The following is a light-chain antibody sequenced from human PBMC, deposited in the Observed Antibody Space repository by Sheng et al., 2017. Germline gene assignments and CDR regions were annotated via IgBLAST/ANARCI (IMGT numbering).Light chain of an antibody. CDR2: DAS. V-gene: IGKV3-11*01. CDR1: KSVGVD. Sequence: ETVMTQSPATLSVSPGERAILSCRASKSVGVDLAWYQQKPGQAPRLLIYDASNRATGIPARFSGSGSGTDFTLTISSLEPEDFAVYYCQQRSNWPLTFGGGTKVEIK. J-gene: IGKJ4*01. CDR3: QQRSNWPLT.